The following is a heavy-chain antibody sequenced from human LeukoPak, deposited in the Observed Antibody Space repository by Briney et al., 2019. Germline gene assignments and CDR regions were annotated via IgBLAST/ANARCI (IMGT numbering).Heavy chain of an antibody. CDR1: GYTFTGYY. D-gene: IGHD2-2*01. CDR3: AGNYCSSTSCNYYYYYMDV. CDR2: INPNSGGT. J-gene: IGHJ6*03. Sequence: ASVKVSCKASGYTFTGYYMHWVRQAPGQGLEWMGRINPNSGGTNYAQKFQGRVTMTRDTSISTAYMELSRLRSDVTAVYYCAGNYCSSTSCNYYYYYMDVWGKGTTVTVSS. V-gene: IGHV1-2*06.